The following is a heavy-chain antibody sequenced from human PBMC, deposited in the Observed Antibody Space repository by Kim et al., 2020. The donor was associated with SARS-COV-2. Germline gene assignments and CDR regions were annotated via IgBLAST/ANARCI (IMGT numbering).Heavy chain of an antibody. CDR2: ISYDVSNK. J-gene: IGHJ2*01. CDR3: AKSWDTIYWYFDL. Sequence: GGSLRLSCAASGFTFSSYGMHWVRQAPGKGLEWVAVISYDVSNKYYADSVKGRFTISRDNSKNTLYLQMNSLRAEDTAVYYCAKSWDTIYWYFDLWGRGTLVTVSS. V-gene: IGHV3-30*18. D-gene: IGHD2-2*02. CDR1: GFTFSSYG.